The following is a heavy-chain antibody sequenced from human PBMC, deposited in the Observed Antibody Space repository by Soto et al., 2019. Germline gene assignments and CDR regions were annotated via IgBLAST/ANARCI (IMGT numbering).Heavy chain of an antibody. CDR2: IYSGDST. J-gene: IGHJ4*02. V-gene: IGHV3-53*01. CDR3: ASRFSSSWSALDY. CDR1: GGSFSGYY. Sequence: ETLSLTCAVYGGSFSGYYWSWIRQAPGKGLEWVSIIYSGDSTYYADSVKGRFTISRDNSKNTLYLQMNSLRAEDTAVYYCASRFSSSWSALDYWGQGTLVTVSS. D-gene: IGHD6-13*01.